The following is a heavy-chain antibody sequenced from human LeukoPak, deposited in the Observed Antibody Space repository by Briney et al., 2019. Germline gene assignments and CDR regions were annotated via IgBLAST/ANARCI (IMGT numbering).Heavy chain of an antibody. J-gene: IGHJ1*01. D-gene: IGHD3-22*01. Sequence: GGSLRLSCAASGFNFSAYGMHWVRQAPGKGLDWVAVISFHGTNEYYADSVKGRFTISRDNSNNTLYLQMNSVRAEDTAVYYCAKGRRGSSYVHYFDTWGQGTLVTVSS. V-gene: IGHV3-30*18. CDR2: ISFHGTNE. CDR1: GFNFSAYG. CDR3: AKGRRGSSYVHYFDT.